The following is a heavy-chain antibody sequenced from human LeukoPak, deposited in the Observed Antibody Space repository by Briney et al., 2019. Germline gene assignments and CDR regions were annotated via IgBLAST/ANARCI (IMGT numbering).Heavy chain of an antibody. CDR1: GVSFSGYY. J-gene: IGHJ6*03. Sequence: PSETLSLTCAVYGVSFSGYYWSWLRQPPGKGLEWVGEINHSGSTNYNPSLKSRVTISVDTSKNQFSLKLSSVTAADTAVYYCARKYSGYRYYYYYMDVWGKGTTVTVSS. D-gene: IGHD5-12*01. CDR3: ARKYSGYRYYYYYMDV. V-gene: IGHV4-34*01. CDR2: INHSGST.